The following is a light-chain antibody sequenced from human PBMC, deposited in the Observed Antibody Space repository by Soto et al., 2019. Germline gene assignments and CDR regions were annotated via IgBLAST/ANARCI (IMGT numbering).Light chain of an antibody. CDR1: SSDVGGYNY. V-gene: IGLV2-14*03. CDR2: DVS. J-gene: IGLJ1*01. Sequence: QSALTHPASVSGSPGQSITISCTGTSSDVGGYNYVSWYQHHPGKAPKLMIFDVSNRPSGVSNRFSGSKSGNTASLTTSGLQPEYEADYYCSSYTTSNTRQIVFGTGTKVTV. CDR3: SSYTTSNTRQIV.